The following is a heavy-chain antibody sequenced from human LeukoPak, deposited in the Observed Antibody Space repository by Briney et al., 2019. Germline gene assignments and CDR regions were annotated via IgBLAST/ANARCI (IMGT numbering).Heavy chain of an antibody. CDR3: AKNNGWFHLAQ. V-gene: IGHV3-7*03. J-gene: IGHJ4*02. CDR1: GFNFRDHW. D-gene: IGHD6-19*01. CDR2: IKNDGSES. Sequence: GGSLRLSCAVSGFNFRDHWMDWVRQAPGKGLEWVGHIKNDGSESYYVDSLKGRFSVSRDNTNNALYLQMNSLRVEDTAVYYCAKNNGWFHLAQWGQGTLVTVSS.